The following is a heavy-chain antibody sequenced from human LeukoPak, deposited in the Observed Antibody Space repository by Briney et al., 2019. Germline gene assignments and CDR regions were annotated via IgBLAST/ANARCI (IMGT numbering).Heavy chain of an antibody. Sequence: ASVKVSCKASGYTFTDYYMHWVRQAPGQGLEWMGWINPNTGATNYAQNFQGWVTMTRDKSTSTAYMELSRLRSGDTAVYYCARDLGIYCSSISCPIDYWGQGTLATVSS. CDR2: INPNTGAT. CDR3: ARDLGIYCSSISCPIDY. J-gene: IGHJ4*02. V-gene: IGHV1-2*04. CDR1: GYTFTDYY. D-gene: IGHD2-2*01.